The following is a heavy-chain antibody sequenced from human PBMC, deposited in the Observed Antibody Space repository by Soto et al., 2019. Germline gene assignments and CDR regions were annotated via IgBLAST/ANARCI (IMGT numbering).Heavy chain of an antibody. D-gene: IGHD3-3*02. J-gene: IGHJ5*02. Sequence: PSETLSLTCAVSGGSISSGGYSRSWIRPPPGKGLEWIGSIYYSGSTYYNPSLKSRVTISVDTSKNQFSLKLSSVTAADTAVYYCASPKIAFYNWFDPWGQGTLVTVSS. V-gene: IGHV4-30-2*03. CDR2: IYYSGST. CDR1: GGSISSGGYS. CDR3: ASPKIAFYNWFDP.